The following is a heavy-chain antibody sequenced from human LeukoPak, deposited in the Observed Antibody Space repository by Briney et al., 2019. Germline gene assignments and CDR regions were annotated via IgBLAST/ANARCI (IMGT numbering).Heavy chain of an antibody. Sequence: ATGKVSCKASGYNFLNYGISWVRQAPGQGLEWMGWISGKTGNINYAQKFQARATMTRDTSTSTAYMELRSLRSDDTAVYFCARRFLNSHPIYYYMDVWAKGTTVIVSS. J-gene: IGHJ6*03. CDR2: ISGKTGNI. D-gene: IGHD2-21*01. CDR3: ARRFLNSHPIYYYMDV. V-gene: IGHV1-18*01. CDR1: GYNFLNYG.